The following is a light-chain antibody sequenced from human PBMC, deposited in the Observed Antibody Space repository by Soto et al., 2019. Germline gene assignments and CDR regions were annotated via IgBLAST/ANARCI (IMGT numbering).Light chain of an antibody. Sequence: QAVLTQPPSACGTPGQRVTISCSGSSSNIGSNYVYWYQQIPGTAPKLLIYRNNQRPSGVPDRFSGSKSGTSASLAISGLRSEDEADYYCASWDDSLSGRVFGGGTKLTVL. J-gene: IGLJ2*01. CDR3: ASWDDSLSGRV. V-gene: IGLV1-47*01. CDR2: RNN. CDR1: SSNIGSNY.